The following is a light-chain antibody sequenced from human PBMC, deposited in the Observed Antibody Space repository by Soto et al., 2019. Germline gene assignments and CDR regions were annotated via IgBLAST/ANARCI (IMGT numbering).Light chain of an antibody. CDR1: TSDVGAYNY. J-gene: IGLJ2*01. CDR2: EVS. V-gene: IGLV2-14*01. CDR3: SSYTAISTLDIV. Sequence: QPASVSGSPGQSITISCTGTTSDVGAYNYVSWYQQHPGNAPKLIIYEVSRRPSGVSSRFSASKSGSTASLTISGLQGEDEADYYCSSYTAISTLDIVFGGGTKLTVL.